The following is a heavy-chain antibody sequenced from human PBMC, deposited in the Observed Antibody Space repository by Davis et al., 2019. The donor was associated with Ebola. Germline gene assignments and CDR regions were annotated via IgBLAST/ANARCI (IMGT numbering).Heavy chain of an antibody. D-gene: IGHD5-12*01. J-gene: IGHJ3*02. CDR1: RYTFTNYY. Sequence: ASVPVSCKASRYTFTNYYMHWVRQAPGQGLEWLGMINPNDGRTIYAQKFQGRVTVTRDTSTTTVYMDLSSLKYEDVALYYCTTPGGQDSGNDVFDIWGQGTMVTVSS. CDR2: INPNDGRT. CDR3: TTPGGQDSGNDVFDI. V-gene: IGHV1-46*03.